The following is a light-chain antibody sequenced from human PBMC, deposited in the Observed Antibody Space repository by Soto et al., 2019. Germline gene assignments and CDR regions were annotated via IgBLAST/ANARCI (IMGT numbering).Light chain of an antibody. J-gene: IGKJ1*01. V-gene: IGKV3-20*01. CDR3: QQYGSSPGT. CDR1: QSVSSNY. Sequence: EIVLTQSPGTLSFSPGERATLSCRASQSVSSNYLAWYLQKPGQAPILLIYGASTRATGIPGRFSGSGSGTDFTLTISRLEPEDFAVYYCQQYGSSPGTFGQGTKVDIK. CDR2: GAS.